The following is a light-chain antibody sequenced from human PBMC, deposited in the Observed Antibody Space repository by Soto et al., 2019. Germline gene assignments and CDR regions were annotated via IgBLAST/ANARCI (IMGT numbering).Light chain of an antibody. V-gene: IGKV1-5*01. CDR3: QQYNSYSPYT. Sequence: DIQMTQSPSTLSASVGDRVTITCRASQSISSWLAWYQQKPGKAPKLLIYDASSLESGGPSRFSGSGSGTDFTLTISSLQPDDFATYYCQQYNSYSPYTFGQGTKLEIK. CDR2: DAS. J-gene: IGKJ2*01. CDR1: QSISSW.